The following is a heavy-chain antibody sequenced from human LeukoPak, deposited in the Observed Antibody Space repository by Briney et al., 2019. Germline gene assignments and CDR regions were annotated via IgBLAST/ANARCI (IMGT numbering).Heavy chain of an antibody. V-gene: IGHV3-11*04. D-gene: IGHD2-2*01. CDR3: ARVSRYCGSTSCCGDV. J-gene: IGHJ6*04. Sequence: GGSLRLSCAASGFTFSDYYMRWIRQAPGKGLAWVSYISSSGSPIYYADSMKGRFTISRDNAKNSLYLQMTSLRAEDTAVYYCARVSRYCGSTSCCGDVWGKGTTVTVSS. CDR1: GFTFSDYY. CDR2: ISSSGSPI.